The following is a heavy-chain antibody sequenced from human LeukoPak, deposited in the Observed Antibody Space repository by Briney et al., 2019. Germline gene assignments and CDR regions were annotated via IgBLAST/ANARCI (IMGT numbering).Heavy chain of an antibody. CDR3: ARESDSSGYDGAFDI. J-gene: IGHJ3*02. CDR2: IYYSGST. CDR1: GGSISSGGYY. Sequence: PSETLSLTCTVSGGSISSGGYYWSWIRQHPGKGLEWIVYIYYSGSTYYNPSLKSRVTISVDTSKNQFSLKLSSVTAADTAVYYCARESDSSGYDGAFDIWGQGTMVTVSS. D-gene: IGHD3-22*01. V-gene: IGHV4-31*03.